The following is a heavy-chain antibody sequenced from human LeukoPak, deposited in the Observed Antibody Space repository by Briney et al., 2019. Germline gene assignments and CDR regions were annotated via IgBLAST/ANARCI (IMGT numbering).Heavy chain of an antibody. CDR1: GDSIGSYY. J-gene: IGHJ6*03. V-gene: IGHV4-59*12. CDR2: IYYSGST. Sequence: SETLSLTCTVSGDSIGSYYWSWIRQPPGKGLEWIGYIYYSGSTNYNPSLKSRVTISVDTSKNQFSLQLNSVTPEDTAVYYCARDSTQDPWGELLHGVNYYYMDVWGKGTTVTISS. D-gene: IGHD1-26*01. CDR3: ARDSTQDPWGELLHGVNYYYMDV.